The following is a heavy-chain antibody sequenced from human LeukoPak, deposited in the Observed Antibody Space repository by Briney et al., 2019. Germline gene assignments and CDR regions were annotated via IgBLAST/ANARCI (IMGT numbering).Heavy chain of an antibody. CDR2: IYSGGST. CDR3: ARDRVDYYMDV. V-gene: IGHV3-66*02. J-gene: IGHJ6*03. Sequence: GGSPRLSCAASGFTVSSNYMSWVRQAPGKGLEWVSVIYSGGSTYYADSVKGRFTISRDNSKNTLYLQMNSLRAEDTAVYYCARDRVDYYMDVWDKGTTVTVSS. D-gene: IGHD5-12*01. CDR1: GFTVSSNY.